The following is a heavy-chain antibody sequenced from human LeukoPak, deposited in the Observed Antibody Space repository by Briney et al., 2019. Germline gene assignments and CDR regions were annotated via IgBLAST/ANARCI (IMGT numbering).Heavy chain of an antibody. CDR2: ISSSGSTI. D-gene: IGHD3-9*01. V-gene: IGHV3-48*03. CDR3: ARGYVLRYFDWLPYDAFDI. J-gene: IGHJ3*02. CDR1: GFTFSSYE. Sequence: GGSLRLSCAASGFTFSSYEMNWVRQAPGKGLEWVPYISSSGSTIYYADSVKGRFTISRDNAKSPLYLQMNSLRAEDTAVYYCARGYVLRYFDWLPYDAFDIWGQGTMVTVSS.